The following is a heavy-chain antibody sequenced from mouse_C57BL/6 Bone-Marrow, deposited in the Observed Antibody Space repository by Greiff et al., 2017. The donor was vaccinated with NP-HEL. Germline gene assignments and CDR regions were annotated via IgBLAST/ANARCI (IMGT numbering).Heavy chain of an antibody. D-gene: IGHD1-1*01. CDR2: IHPNSGST. CDR3: AREGVYYYGSALAY. CDR1: GYTFTSYW. V-gene: IGHV1-64*01. J-gene: IGHJ3*01. Sequence: QVQLQQPGAELVKPGASVKLSCKASGYTFTSYWMHWVKQRPGQGLEWIGMIHPNSGSTNYNEKFKSKATLTVDKSSSTAYMQLSSLTSEDSAVYYCAREGVYYYGSALAYWGQGTLVTVSA.